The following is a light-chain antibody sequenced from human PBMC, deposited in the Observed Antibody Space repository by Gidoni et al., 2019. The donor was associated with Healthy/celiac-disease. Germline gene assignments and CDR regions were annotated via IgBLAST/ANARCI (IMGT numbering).Light chain of an antibody. CDR3: QHGKT. V-gene: IGKV1-39*01. CDR2: AAS. J-gene: IGKJ1*01. Sequence: DIQMTQSPSSLSASVGDRVTITCRASQSISSYLNWYQQKPGKAPKLLIYAASSLQSGVPSRFSGSGSGTDFTLTISSLQPEDFATYYCQHGKTFGQGPKVEIK. CDR1: QSISSY.